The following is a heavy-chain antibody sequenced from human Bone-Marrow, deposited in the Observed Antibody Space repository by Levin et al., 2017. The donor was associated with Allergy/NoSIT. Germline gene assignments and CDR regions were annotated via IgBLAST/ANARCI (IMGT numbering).Heavy chain of an antibody. J-gene: IGHJ5*02. Sequence: GESLKISCAASGFTFSNSWMSWVRQAPGKGLKWVANIKEDGSEKYYVDSVKGRFTISRDNAKNSLFVQMNSLRVEDTAVYYCARDQFRRATIGARWFDPWGQGTLVTVSS. CDR1: GFTFSNSW. CDR3: ARDQFRRATIGARWFDP. D-gene: IGHD5-24*01. V-gene: IGHV3-7*01. CDR2: IKEDGSEK.